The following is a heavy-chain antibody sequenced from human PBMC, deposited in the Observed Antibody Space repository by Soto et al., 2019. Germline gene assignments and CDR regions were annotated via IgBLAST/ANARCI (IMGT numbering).Heavy chain of an antibody. CDR3: ARDFVGGFGYYYYYGMDV. V-gene: IGHV3-21*01. D-gene: IGHD3-10*01. Sequence: GGSLRLSCAASGFTFSSYSMNWVRQAPGKGLEWVSSISSSSSYIYYADSVKGRFTISRDNAKNSLYLQMNSLRAEDTAVYYCARDFVGGFGYYYYYGMDVWGQGTTVTVSS. CDR2: ISSSSSYI. CDR1: GFTFSSYS. J-gene: IGHJ6*02.